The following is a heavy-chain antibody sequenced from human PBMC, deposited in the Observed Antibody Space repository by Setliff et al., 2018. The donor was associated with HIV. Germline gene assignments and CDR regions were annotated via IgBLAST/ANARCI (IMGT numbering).Heavy chain of an antibody. CDR3: ARVSRYYYDSGGYYRSYCFDY. V-gene: IGHV1-2*02. J-gene: IGHJ4*02. CDR1: GYTFTDYY. CDR2: INPNSGGT. Sequence: ASVKVSCKASGYTFTDYYMHWVRQAPGQGLEWMGWINPNSGGTNYAQKFKGRVTMTRDTSINTVYMELSRLRSDDTAVYSCARVSRYYYDSGGYYRSYCFDYRGQGTLVTVSS. D-gene: IGHD3-22*01.